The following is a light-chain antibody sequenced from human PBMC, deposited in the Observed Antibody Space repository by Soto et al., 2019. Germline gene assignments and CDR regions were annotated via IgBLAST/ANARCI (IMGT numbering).Light chain of an antibody. Sequence: EIVLTQSPGTLSLSPGERATLSCRASQSVSSSYLAWYQQKPGQAPRLLIFGASIRATGIPERFSGSGSGTDFTPTFSRLEPAGFSVYYCPKYGGSGLTFGGGTNVEIK. CDR3: PKYGGSGLT. CDR2: GAS. CDR1: QSVSSSY. J-gene: IGKJ4*01. V-gene: IGKV3-20*01.